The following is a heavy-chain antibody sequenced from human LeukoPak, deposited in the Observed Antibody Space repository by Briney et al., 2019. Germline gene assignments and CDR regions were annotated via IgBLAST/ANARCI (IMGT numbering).Heavy chain of an antibody. Sequence: GSSVKVSCKASGGTFSSYAISWVRQAPGQGLEWMGGIIPIVGTANYAQKFQGRVTITADESTSTAYMELSSLRSEDTAEYYCARTPVSYIGYCSGGSCYSYSFDYWGQGTLVTVSS. CDR2: IIPIVGTA. V-gene: IGHV1-69*01. CDR3: ARTPVSYIGYCSGGSCYSYSFDY. CDR1: GGTFSSYA. J-gene: IGHJ4*02. D-gene: IGHD2-15*01.